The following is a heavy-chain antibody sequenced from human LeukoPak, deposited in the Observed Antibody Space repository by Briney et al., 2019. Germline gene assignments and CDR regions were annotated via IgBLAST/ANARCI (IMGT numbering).Heavy chain of an antibody. V-gene: IGHV5-51*01. Sequence: GESLKISCKGSGYSFTSYWIGWVRQMPGKGLEWMGIIYPGDSDTRYSPSFQGQVTISADKSISTAYLQWSSLKASDTAMYYYARRYYDILTGYSEYFDYWGQGTLVTVSS. CDR3: ARRYYDILTGYSEYFDY. CDR1: GYSFTSYW. J-gene: IGHJ4*02. D-gene: IGHD3-9*01. CDR2: IYPGDSDT.